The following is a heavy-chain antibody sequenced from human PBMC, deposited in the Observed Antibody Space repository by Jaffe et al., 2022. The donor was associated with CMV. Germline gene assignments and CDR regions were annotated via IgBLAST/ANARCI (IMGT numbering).Heavy chain of an antibody. Sequence: QVQLQESGPGLVKPSETLSLTCTVSGGSISSYYWSWIRQPPGKGLEWIGYIYYSGSTNYNPSLKSRVTISVDTSKNQFSLKLSSVTAADTAVYYCARSPGNGDYGIMDYWGQGTLVTVSS. CDR3: ARSPGNGDYGIMDY. CDR1: GGSISSYY. CDR2: IYYSGST. V-gene: IGHV4-59*08. J-gene: IGHJ4*02. D-gene: IGHD4-17*01.